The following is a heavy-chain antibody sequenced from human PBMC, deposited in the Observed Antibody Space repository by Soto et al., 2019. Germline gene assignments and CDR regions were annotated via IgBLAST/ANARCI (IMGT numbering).Heavy chain of an antibody. V-gene: IGHV4-61*01. J-gene: IGHJ5*02. D-gene: IGHD3-22*01. CDR2: IYYSGST. Sequence: PSETLSLTCTVSGGSVSSGSYYWSWIRQPPGEGLEWIGYIYYSGSTNYNRSLKSRVTISVDTSKNQFSLKLSSVTAADTAVYYCARTYYYDSSGYFRGSWFDPWGQGTLVTVSS. CDR1: GGSVSSGSYY. CDR3: ARTYYYDSSGYFRGSWFDP.